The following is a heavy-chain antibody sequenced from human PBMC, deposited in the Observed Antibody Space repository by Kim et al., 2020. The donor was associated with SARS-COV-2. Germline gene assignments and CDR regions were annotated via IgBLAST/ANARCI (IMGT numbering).Heavy chain of an antibody. J-gene: IGHJ6*02. Sequence: ASVKVSCKASGYTFTGYYMHWVRQAPGQGLEWMGRINPNSGGTNYAQKFQGRVTMTRDTSISTAYMELSRLRSDDTAVYYCARDHGIAAAGRLSGHYYYYGMDVWGQGTTVTVSS. D-gene: IGHD6-13*01. V-gene: IGHV1-2*06. CDR2: INPNSGGT. CDR3: ARDHGIAAAGRLSGHYYYYGMDV. CDR1: GYTFTGYY.